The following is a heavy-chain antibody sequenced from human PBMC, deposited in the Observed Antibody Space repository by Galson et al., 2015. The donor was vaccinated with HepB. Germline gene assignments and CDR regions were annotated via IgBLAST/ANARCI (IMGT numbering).Heavy chain of an antibody. CDR1: GFTVSNNY. D-gene: IGHD3-16*01. J-gene: IGHJ3*01. V-gene: IGHV3-53*01. Sequence: SLRLSCAASGFTVSNNYMTWVRQAPGKGLEWVSVIYSGGSTSYADAVKGRFTISRNNSKNTLYHQMSSLRAEDTAVYYCGRDTRSLGALDVWGQGTMVTVSA. CDR3: GRDTRSLGALDV. CDR2: IYSGGST.